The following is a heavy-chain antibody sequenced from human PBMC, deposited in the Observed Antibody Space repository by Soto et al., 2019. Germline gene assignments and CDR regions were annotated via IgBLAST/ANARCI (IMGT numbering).Heavy chain of an antibody. CDR2: IRYDGNNK. CDR1: GFSFSTYG. J-gene: IGHJ6*02. D-gene: IGHD6-13*01. Sequence: PGGSLRLSCTASGFSFSTYGMHWVRQPPGKGLEWVAVIRYDGNNKFYADSVKGRFTISRDSPTKTLYLQMNSLRVEDTALYYCVRGGAGGVYYDLDAWGQGTTVTVSS. CDR3: VRGGAGGVYYDLDA. V-gene: IGHV3-33*01.